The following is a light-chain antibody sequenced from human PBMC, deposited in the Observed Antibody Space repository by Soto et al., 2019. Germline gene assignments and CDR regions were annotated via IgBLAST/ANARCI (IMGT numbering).Light chain of an antibody. J-gene: IGLJ3*02. Sequence: QSALTQPASVSGSPGQSITISCTGTSSDVGGYNYVSWYQQHPAKAPKLMIYEVNNRPSGVSHRFSGSKSGNTASLTISGLQAEDAADYYCFSYTTSSTLVFGGGTKVTVL. CDR1: SSDVGGYNY. V-gene: IGLV2-14*01. CDR3: FSYTTSSTLV. CDR2: EVN.